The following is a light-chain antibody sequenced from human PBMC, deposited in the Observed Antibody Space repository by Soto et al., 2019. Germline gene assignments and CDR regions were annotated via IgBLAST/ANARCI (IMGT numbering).Light chain of an antibody. CDR3: QQYGSSPF. Sequence: EFVLTQSPGTLSLSPGESATLSCRASQSVSSSYLAWYPPKPGQAPRLLLYGASSRATGIPDRFSGSGSGQDFTLTSSRLEPEDFAVYYCQQYGSSPFFGPGTKVDIK. CDR1: QSVSSSY. V-gene: IGKV3-20*01. J-gene: IGKJ3*01. CDR2: GAS.